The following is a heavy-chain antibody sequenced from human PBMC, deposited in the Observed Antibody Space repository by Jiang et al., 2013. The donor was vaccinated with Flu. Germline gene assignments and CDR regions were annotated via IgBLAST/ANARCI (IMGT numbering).Heavy chain of an antibody. D-gene: IGHD3-10*01. CDR1: GGSISSSSYY. Sequence: PGLVKPSETLSLTCTVSGGSISSSSYYWGWIRQPPGKGLEWIGSIYYSGTTNYNPSLKSRVTILLDTSKKQYSLSLSSVTAADTAVYYCARRGPALTFDYWGRGTLVTVSS. CDR3: ARRGPALTFDY. J-gene: IGHJ4*02. V-gene: IGHV4-39*07. CDR2: IYYSGTT.